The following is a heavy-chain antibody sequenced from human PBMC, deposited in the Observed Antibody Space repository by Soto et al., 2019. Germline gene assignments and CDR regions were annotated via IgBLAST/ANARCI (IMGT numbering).Heavy chain of an antibody. J-gene: IGHJ5*02. CDR2: IYYSGST. V-gene: IGHV4-31*03. CDR3: AREPSP. Sequence: QVQLQESGPGLVKPSQTLSLTCTVSGASISSGGYYWGWIRQHPWKGLEWIGYIYYSGSTYYNPSLKCRVAISVDTSKNQSSLKLSSVTAADTAVYYCAREPSPWGQGTLVTVSS. CDR1: GASISSGGYY.